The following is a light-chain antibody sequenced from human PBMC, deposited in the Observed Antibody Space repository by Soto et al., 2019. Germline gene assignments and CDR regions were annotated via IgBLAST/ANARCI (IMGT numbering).Light chain of an antibody. CDR3: SSYTSSGTYV. V-gene: IGLV2-14*01. Sequence: QSALTQPASVSGSPGQSITISCTGTSSDVGGYNYISWYQQHPGKAPKLMIYDVRNRPSGVSNRFSGSKSGNTASLTISGLQAEDEADYYCSSYTSSGTYVFGTGTKLTVL. CDR2: DVR. J-gene: IGLJ1*01. CDR1: SSDVGGYNY.